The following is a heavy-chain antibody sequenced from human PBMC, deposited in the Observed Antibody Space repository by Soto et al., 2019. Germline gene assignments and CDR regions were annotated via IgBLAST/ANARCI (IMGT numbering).Heavy chain of an antibody. CDR3: ADPLDLDV. CDR1: GLTVSSSF. V-gene: IGHV3-66*01. J-gene: IGHJ6*02. CDR2: IYSGSTSDT. D-gene: IGHD3-3*01. Sequence: EVQLVESGGGLVQPGGSLRLSCGVSGLTVSSSFMSWVRQAPGKGLEWVSVIYSGSTSDTSYADSVKGRFTISRDNSKNTLYLQMNSLRAEDTAVYYCADPLDLDVWGQGTTVTVSS.